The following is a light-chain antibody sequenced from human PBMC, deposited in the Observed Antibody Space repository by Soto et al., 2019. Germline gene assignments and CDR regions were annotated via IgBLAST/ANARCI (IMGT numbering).Light chain of an antibody. CDR2: EVS. J-gene: IGLJ3*02. V-gene: IGLV2-14*01. CDR3: TSYTDTTPLV. CDR1: SSDVGGFNY. Sequence: QSALTQPASMSGSPGQSITISCTGTSSDVGGFNYVSWYQQPPDRAPQLIIYEVSNRPSRVSNRFSGSKSGNTDSLPISGLQAEDEATYYCTSYTDTTPLVFCGGTKLTVL.